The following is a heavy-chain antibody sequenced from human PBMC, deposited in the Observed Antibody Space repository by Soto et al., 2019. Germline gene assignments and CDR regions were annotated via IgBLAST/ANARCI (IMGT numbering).Heavy chain of an antibody. CDR1: KSIFTGYG. CDR3: ARTRATPASRNLDY. J-gene: IGHJ4*02. D-gene: IGHD1-1*01. CDR2: IRFDGTDE. V-gene: IGHV3-33*01. Sequence: GGSLRLSCASSKSIFTGYGMHWVRQTPGKGLEWVAVIRFDGTDEHYADSVKGRFTISRDTSKDQFSLQLSSVTAADTAVYYCARTRATPASRNLDYWGQGTLVTVSS.